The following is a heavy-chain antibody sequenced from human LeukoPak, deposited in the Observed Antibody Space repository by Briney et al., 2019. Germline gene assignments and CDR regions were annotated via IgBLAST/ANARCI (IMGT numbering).Heavy chain of an antibody. CDR2: ISYDGSNK. CDR1: GFTFSSYA. V-gene: IGHV3-30*04. D-gene: IGHD6-19*01. CDR3: ARGWSIAVAAH. J-gene: IGHJ4*02. Sequence: GGSLRLSCAASGFTFSSYAMHWVRQAPGKGLEWVAVISYDGSNKYYADSVKGRFTISRDNSKNTLYLQMNSLRAEDTAVYYCARGWSIAVAAHWGRGTLVTVSS.